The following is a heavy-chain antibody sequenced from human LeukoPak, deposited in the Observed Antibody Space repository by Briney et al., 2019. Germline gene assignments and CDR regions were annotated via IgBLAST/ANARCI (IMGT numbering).Heavy chain of an antibody. CDR3: ARHRENSYESSHMGFDP. J-gene: IGHJ5*02. CDR1: GASISRHY. CDR2: ISASGRT. V-gene: IGHV4-4*09. Sequence: PSETLSLTCVVSGASISRHYWSWIRQPPGKGLEWIGYISASGRTNYNPALKSRVTISGDTSNNQFSLRLTSVTAADTAVYYCARHRENSYESSHMGFDPWGLGTLVAVSS. D-gene: IGHD3-22*01.